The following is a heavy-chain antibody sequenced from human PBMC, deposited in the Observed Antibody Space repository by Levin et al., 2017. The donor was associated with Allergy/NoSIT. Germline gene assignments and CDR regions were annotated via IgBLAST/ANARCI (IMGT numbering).Heavy chain of an antibody. D-gene: IGHD6-19*01. V-gene: IGHV3-23*01. CDR1: GFTFNSYA. CDR2: ISAGGGST. J-gene: IGHJ4*02. CDR3: AKEDRRGWSYFDY. Sequence: GGSLRLSCAASGFTFNSYAMSWVRQAPGKGLEWVSTISAGGGSTYYADSVKGRFTISRDNSKNTLYLQMNSLRAEDTAVYFCAKEDRRGWSYFDYWGQGTLVTVSS.